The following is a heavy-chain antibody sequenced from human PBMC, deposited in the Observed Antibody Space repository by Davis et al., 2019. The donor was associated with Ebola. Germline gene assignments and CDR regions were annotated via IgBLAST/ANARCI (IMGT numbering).Heavy chain of an antibody. Sequence: GESLKISCKDSGDTFSTHWIGWVRQMPGKGLEWMGVIYTGDSDTRYSLSFRGQVTISADKSISTAYLQWSSLKASDTAMYYCARRSPYGAYEGGWYFDLWGRGTLVTVSS. D-gene: IGHD4-17*01. V-gene: IGHV5-51*01. CDR2: IYTGDSDT. CDR1: GDTFSTHW. CDR3: ARRSPYGAYEGGWYFDL. J-gene: IGHJ2*01.